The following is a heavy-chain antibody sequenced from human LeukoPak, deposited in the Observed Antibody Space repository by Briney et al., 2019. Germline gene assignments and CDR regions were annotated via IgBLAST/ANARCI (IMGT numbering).Heavy chain of an antibody. CDR2: INPNRGGT. CDR3: ARVLTSTTNEGYFDY. J-gene: IGHJ4*02. Sequence: ASVKVSCKASGYTFTGYYMHWVRQAPGQGLEWMGWINPNRGGTNYAQKFQGRVTMTRDTSINTAYMEMTRLRSDDTAVFYCARVLTSTTNEGYFDYWGQGTLVTVSS. V-gene: IGHV1-2*02. D-gene: IGHD2/OR15-2a*01. CDR1: GYTFTGYY.